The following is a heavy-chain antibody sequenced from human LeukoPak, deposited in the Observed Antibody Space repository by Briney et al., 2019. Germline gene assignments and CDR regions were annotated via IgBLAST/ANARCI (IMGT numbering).Heavy chain of an antibody. J-gene: IGHJ3*02. CDR3: TTDVTDAFDI. CDR1: KFNFKNAW. Sequence: GGSLRLSCAVSKFNFKNAWMSWVRQAPGKGLEWVGRIKSKAVGETTDYAAPVKGRFTISRDDSKDTLFLHMNSLKTEDTAVYYCTTDVTDAFDIWGQGTMVTVSS. CDR2: IKSKAVGETT. D-gene: IGHD3-16*02. V-gene: IGHV3-15*01.